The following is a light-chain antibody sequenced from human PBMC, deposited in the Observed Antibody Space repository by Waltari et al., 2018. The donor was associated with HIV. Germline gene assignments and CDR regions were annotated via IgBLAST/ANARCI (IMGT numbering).Light chain of an antibody. Sequence: QSALTQPPSASGSPGQSVATSCTGSSTDIATYNFVSWYQHHPGKAPKLLIYDVTRRPPGIPDRFSGTKSGYTASLTVSDLQVEDEADYYCVSYTEKDTFLPFGGGTKLAV. J-gene: IGLJ2*01. CDR2: DVT. CDR3: VSYTEKDTFLP. V-gene: IGLV2-8*01. CDR1: STDIATYNF.